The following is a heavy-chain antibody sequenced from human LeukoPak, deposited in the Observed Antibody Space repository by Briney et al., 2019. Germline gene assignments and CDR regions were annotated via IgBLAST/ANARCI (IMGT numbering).Heavy chain of an antibody. Sequence: SETLSLTCTVSGGSISSYYWSWIRQPPGKGLEWIGEINHSGSTNYNPSLKSRVTISVDTSKNQFSLKLSSVTAADTAVYYCARGKRRGYSGYEENWGQGTLVTVSS. J-gene: IGHJ4*02. V-gene: IGHV4-34*01. CDR3: ARGKRRGYSGYEEN. CDR1: GGSISSYY. CDR2: INHSGST. D-gene: IGHD5-12*01.